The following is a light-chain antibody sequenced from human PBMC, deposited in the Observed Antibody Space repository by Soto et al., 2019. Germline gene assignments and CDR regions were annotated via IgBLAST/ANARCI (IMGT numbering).Light chain of an antibody. CDR3: SSHTTSSALQV. Sequence: QSGLTRPASVSGSPGQSITISCTGTISDFVIYNYVSWYQQHPGKAPKLMLYGVSNRPSGVSNRFSGSKSGNTASLTISGLQAEDEADYYCSSHTTSSALQVFGTGTKVTVL. V-gene: IGLV2-14*01. J-gene: IGLJ1*01. CDR2: GVS. CDR1: ISDFVIYNY.